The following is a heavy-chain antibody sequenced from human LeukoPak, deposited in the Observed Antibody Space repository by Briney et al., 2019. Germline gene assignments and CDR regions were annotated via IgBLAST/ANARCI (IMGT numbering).Heavy chain of an antibody. Sequence: PAGSLRLSCAASGLTFNTYWMTWVRQAPGKGLEWVANINRDGSEKNYVGSVRGRFTISRDNTKNSLYLQMNSLTVEDTAVYYCGRGPGYRSDYWGQGALVTVSS. CDR3: GRGPGYRSDY. CDR1: GLTFNTYW. J-gene: IGHJ4*02. D-gene: IGHD5-12*01. CDR2: INRDGSEK. V-gene: IGHV3-7*05.